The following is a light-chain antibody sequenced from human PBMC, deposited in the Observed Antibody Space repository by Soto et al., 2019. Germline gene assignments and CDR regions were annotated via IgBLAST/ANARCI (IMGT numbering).Light chain of an antibody. CDR2: DAS. Sequence: DIQMTQSPSSVSASVGDRVTITCRASQGISSWLAWYQQKPEKAPKLVIYDASSSQSGVPSRFSGSGSGTDFTLTISRLEPEDFAVYYCQHYDGSPITFGHGTRLEIK. CDR1: QGISSW. J-gene: IGKJ5*01. CDR3: QHYDGSPIT. V-gene: IGKV1D-16*01.